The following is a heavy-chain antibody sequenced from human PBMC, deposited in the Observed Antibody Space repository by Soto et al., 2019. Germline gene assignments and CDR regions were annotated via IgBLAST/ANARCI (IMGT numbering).Heavy chain of an antibody. CDR2: INWNGGST. J-gene: IGHJ4*02. CDR1: GFTFDDYG. Sequence: GGSLRLSCAASGFTFDDYGMSWVRQAPGKGLEWVSGINWNGGSTGYADSVKGRFTISRDNAKNSLYLQMNSLRAEDTALYYCARDHPPYYDFWSGYHYYDYWGQGTLVTVSS. D-gene: IGHD3-3*01. V-gene: IGHV3-20*04. CDR3: ARDHPPYYDFWSGYHYYDY.